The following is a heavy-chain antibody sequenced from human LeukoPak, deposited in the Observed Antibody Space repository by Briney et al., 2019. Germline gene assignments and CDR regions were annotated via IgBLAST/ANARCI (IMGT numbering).Heavy chain of an antibody. D-gene: IGHD6-19*01. V-gene: IGHV4-61*02. CDR3: ARTDRQWLDY. CDR1: GGSISSGSYY. CDR2: IYTSGST. Sequence: SQTLSLTCTVSGGSISSGSYYWSWIRQPAGKGLEWIGRIYTSGSTNYNPSLKSRVTISVDTSKNQFSLKLSSVTAADTAVYYCARTDRQWLDYWGQGTLVTVSS. J-gene: IGHJ4*02.